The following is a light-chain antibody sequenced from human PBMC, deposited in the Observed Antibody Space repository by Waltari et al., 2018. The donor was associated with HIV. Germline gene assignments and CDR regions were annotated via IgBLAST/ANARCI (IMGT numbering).Light chain of an antibody. CDR1: SSNIGNNP. V-gene: IGLV1-44*01. J-gene: IGLJ2*01. Sequence: QSVLTQPPSASGTPGQRVTISCSGSSSNIGNNPVELYQQFPGTAPKLLIYSNNQRPSGVPDRISGSKSGTSASLAIGGLQSDDEADYYCASWEDSLHGTVFGGGTKLTVL. CDR2: SNN. CDR3: ASWEDSLHGTV.